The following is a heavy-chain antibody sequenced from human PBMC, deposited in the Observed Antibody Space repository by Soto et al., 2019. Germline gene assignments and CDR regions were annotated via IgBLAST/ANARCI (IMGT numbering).Heavy chain of an antibody. D-gene: IGHD2-21*02. V-gene: IGHV4-4*01. CDR3: AREIVTAGGNNYFDP. Sequence: LCGGTVASSHWWSWVRQSPSRGLEWIGNVYHTGDTNFNPSLQSRVTFSVDKSNNQFSLRLTSLTAAGTAVYFCAREIVTAGGNNYFDPWGPGTLVTVSS. CDR2: VYHTGDT. CDR1: GGTVASSHW. J-gene: IGHJ5*02.